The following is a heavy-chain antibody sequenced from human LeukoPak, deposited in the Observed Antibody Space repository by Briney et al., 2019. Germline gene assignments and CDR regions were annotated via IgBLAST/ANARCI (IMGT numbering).Heavy chain of an antibody. CDR1: GFTFSSYG. CDR3: AKEAGYSYGYYFDY. J-gene: IGHJ4*02. V-gene: IGHV3-30*02. D-gene: IGHD5-18*01. Sequence: PGGSLRLSCAASGFTFSSYGMHWVRQAPGKGLEWVAFIRYDGSNKYYADSVKGRFTISRDNSKNTLYLQMNSLRAEDTAVYYCAKEAGYSYGYYFDYWGQGTLGTVSS. CDR2: IRYDGSNK.